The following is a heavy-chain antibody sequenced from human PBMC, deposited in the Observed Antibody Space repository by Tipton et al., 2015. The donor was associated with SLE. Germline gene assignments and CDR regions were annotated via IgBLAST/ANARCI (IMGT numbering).Heavy chain of an antibody. Sequence: SLRLSCEASGFAFRSYSMDWVRQAPGKGLEWVAGISNSGNYIHYADSVKGRFTISRDNAGNSLFLQMSSLRAEDTAVYFCARDGYSSSWYVYWGQGTLVTVSS. CDR2: ISNSGNYI. J-gene: IGHJ4*02. V-gene: IGHV3-21*06. CDR1: GFAFRSYS. D-gene: IGHD6-13*01. CDR3: ARDGYSSSWYVY.